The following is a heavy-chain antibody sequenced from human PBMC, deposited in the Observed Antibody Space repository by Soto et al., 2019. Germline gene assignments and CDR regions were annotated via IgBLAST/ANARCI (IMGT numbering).Heavy chain of an antibody. V-gene: IGHV4-59*01. D-gene: IGHD5-18*01. J-gene: IGHJ4*02. CDR3: VGSLMSRAMESFDY. CDR1: AGSISRYY. Sequence: SETLSLTCSVSAGSISRYYWGWVRQSPGEGLEWIAHISYTVDASYNPSLKSRVTISLDTSKNQIALSLMSVTAADTAVYYCVGSLMSRAMESFDYWGQRTLVTVSS. CDR2: ISYTVDA.